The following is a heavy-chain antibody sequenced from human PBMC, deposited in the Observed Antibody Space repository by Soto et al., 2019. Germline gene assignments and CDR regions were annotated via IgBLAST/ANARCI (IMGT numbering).Heavy chain of an antibody. D-gene: IGHD4-17*01. V-gene: IGHV4-31*03. J-gene: IGHJ5*02. CDR2: IYYSGST. Sequence: SETLSLTCTVSGGSISSGGYYWSWIRQHPGKGLEWIGYIYYSGSTYYNPSLKSRVTISVDTSKNQFSLKLSSVTAADTAVYYCARDTLGDYVGWFDPWGQGTLVTVSS. CDR1: GGSISSGGYY. CDR3: ARDTLGDYVGWFDP.